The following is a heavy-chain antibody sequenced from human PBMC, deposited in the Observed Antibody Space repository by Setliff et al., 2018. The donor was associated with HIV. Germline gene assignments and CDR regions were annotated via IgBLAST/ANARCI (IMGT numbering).Heavy chain of an antibody. V-gene: IGHV3-49*04. J-gene: IGHJ1*01. Sequence: GGSLRLSCSPSGFTFVDYAVTWVRQAPGKGLEWVGFIRSTAYGGTIEYAASVKGRFTISRDDSKSIAYLQMNSLKTEDTAVYYCIRDSVNNVQHWGQGTLVTVSS. CDR3: IRDSVNNVQH. D-gene: IGHD4-17*01. CDR1: GFTFVDYA. CDR2: IRSTAYGGTI.